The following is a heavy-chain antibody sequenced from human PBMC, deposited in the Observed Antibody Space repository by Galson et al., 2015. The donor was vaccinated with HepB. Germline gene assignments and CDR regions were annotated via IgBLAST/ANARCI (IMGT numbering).Heavy chain of an antibody. J-gene: IGHJ2*01. Sequence: SLRLSCAASGFTFSNAWMSWVRQAPGKGLEWVGRIKSKTDGGTTDYAASVKGRFTISRDDSKNTLYLQMNSLKTEDTAVYYCTTELPGYSYFALWGRGTLVTVSS. CDR1: GFTFSNAW. V-gene: IGHV3-15*01. CDR2: IKSKTDGGTT. CDR3: TTELPGYSYFAL.